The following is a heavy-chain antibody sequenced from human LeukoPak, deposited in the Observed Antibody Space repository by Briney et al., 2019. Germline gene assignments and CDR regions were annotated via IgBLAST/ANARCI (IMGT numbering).Heavy chain of an antibody. CDR1: GWSFNDYY. V-gene: IGHV4-34*01. D-gene: IGHD2-2*01. CDR2: INARGDT. J-gene: IGHJ5*02. CDR3: ARGQVPAARGYNWFDP. Sequence: SETLSLTCAVYGWSFNDYYWNWIRQPPGKGLEWIGEINARGDTSYNPSLKSRVTISVDTSKSQFSLRLTSIIAADTAFYYCARGQVPAARGYNWFDPWGQGTLVTVSS.